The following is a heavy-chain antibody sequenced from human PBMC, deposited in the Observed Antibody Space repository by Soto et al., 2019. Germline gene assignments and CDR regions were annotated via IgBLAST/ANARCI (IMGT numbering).Heavy chain of an antibody. D-gene: IGHD6-13*01. CDR2: ISYDGGNE. J-gene: IGHJ3*02. CDR3: ARRIPVSGPYGAFDI. CDR1: GFTFSNFA. Sequence: QVQLVESGGGVVQPGRSLRLSCAASGFTFSNFAMYWVRQAPAKGLEWMAVISYDGGNENYADSVKGRFTISRDNSDNTLNLQMNSLRPEDTAVYYCARRIPVSGPYGAFDIWGPGTMVIVSS. V-gene: IGHV3-30*03.